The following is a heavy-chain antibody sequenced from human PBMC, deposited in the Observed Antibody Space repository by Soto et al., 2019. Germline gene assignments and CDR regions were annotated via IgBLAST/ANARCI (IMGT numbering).Heavy chain of an antibody. V-gene: IGHV3-64D*06. D-gene: IGHD4-17*01. CDR3: VKGAHDYGESFLNYYYGMDV. J-gene: IGHJ6*02. CDR1: GFTFSSYA. Sequence: PGGSLRLSCSASGFTFSSYAMHWVRQAPGKGLEYVSAISSNWGSTYYAVSLKGRFTISRDNSNNTLYLQMSSLRAEDTAVYYFVKGAHDYGESFLNYYYGMDVWGQGTTVTVSS. CDR2: ISSNWGST.